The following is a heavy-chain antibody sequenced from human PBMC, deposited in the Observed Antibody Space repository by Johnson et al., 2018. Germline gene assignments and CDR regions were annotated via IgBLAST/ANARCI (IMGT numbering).Heavy chain of an antibody. Sequence: VQLVESGGGVVQPGRSLRLSCAASGFIFSSYGMHWVRQAPGKGLEWVAVISYDGSNKYYADSVKGRFTISRDNSKNTLYLQMNSLRAEDTAVYYCAKGHLVFQEYFQHLGQGTLVTVSA. V-gene: IGHV3-30*18. CDR1: GFIFSSYG. J-gene: IGHJ1*01. CDR2: ISYDGSNK. CDR3: AKGHLVFQEYFQH. D-gene: IGHD2-21*01.